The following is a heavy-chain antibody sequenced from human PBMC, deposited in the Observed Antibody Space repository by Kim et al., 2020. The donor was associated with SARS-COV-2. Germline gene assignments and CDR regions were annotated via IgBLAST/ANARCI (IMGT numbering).Heavy chain of an antibody. Sequence: SETLSLTCAVYGGSFSGYYWSWIRQPPGKGLEWIGEINHSGSTNYNPSLKSRVTISVDTSKNQFSLKLSSVTAADTAVYYCARGPIVVVPAAMSTQIGDYGPFDYWGQGTLVTVSS. D-gene: IGHD2-2*01. CDR1: GGSFSGYY. J-gene: IGHJ4*02. V-gene: IGHV4-34*01. CDR3: ARGPIVVVPAAMSTQIGDYGPFDY. CDR2: INHSGST.